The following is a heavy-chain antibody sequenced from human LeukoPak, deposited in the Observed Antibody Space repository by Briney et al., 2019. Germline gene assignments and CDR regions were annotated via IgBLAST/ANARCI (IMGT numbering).Heavy chain of an antibody. Sequence: GGSLRLSCAASGFTFSSYGMHWVRQAPGKGLEWVAFIRYDGSNKYYADSVKGRFTVSRDNAKNSLYLQMNNLRVDDTAVYYCASLDTTRSQGCWGQGTLVTVSS. CDR2: IRYDGSNK. J-gene: IGHJ4*02. V-gene: IGHV3-30*02. CDR1: GFTFSSYG. D-gene: IGHD1-1*01. CDR3: ASLDTTRSQGC.